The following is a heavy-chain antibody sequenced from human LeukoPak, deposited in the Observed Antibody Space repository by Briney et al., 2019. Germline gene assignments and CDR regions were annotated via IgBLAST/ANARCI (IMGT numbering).Heavy chain of an antibody. CDR2: IDPSDSYT. J-gene: IGHJ6*02. Sequence: GESLKISCKASGYSITTYWINWVRQMPGKGLEWMGRIDPSDSYTNYSPSFQGHVTISADKSISIAYLQWSSLKASDTAMYYCARHSDSSGQFFGMEVWGQGTTVTVSS. D-gene: IGHD3-22*01. CDR1: GYSITTYW. V-gene: IGHV5-10-1*01. CDR3: ARHSDSSGQFFGMEV.